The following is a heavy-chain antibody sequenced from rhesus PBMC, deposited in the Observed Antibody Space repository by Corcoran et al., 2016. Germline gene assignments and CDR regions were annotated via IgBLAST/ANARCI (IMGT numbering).Heavy chain of an antibody. CDR3: AQYSNRYFDI. Sequence: QVQLQESGPGLVKPSETLSLTCTVSGAPIKTYWWSWIRQPPGKGLEGIGEIYGKMWNTNYNPALKSRVTISRETAKNHFSLNLNSVTAADTAVYFCAQYSNRYFDIWGPGTPVTISS. CDR2: IYGKMWNT. CDR1: GAPIKTYW. J-gene: IGHJ2*01. D-gene: IGHD4-23*01. V-gene: IGHV4-80*01.